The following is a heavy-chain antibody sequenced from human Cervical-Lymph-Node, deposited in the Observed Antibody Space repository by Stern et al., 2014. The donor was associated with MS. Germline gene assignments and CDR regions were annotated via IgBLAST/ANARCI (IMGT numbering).Heavy chain of an antibody. CDR2: IYPDDSDT. CDR1: GYSFNIYW. Sequence: QLVQSGAEVKKPGESLTISCKGFGYSFNIYWIAWVRQRLGKGLEWMGIIYPDDSDTGYSPSFQGQVTFSVDKSISTAYLQWSSLKPSDTATYFCARRGMDVWGQGTSVTVSS. CDR3: ARRGMDV. V-gene: IGHV5-51*01. J-gene: IGHJ6*02.